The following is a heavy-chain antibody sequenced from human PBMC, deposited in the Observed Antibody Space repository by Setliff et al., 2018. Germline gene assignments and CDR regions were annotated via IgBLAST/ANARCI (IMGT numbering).Heavy chain of an antibody. CDR1: GFTFSNSE. Sequence: PGGSLRLSCAASGFTFSNSEMNWVRQAPGKGLEWIAFINRSGSIIYYADSVKGRFTVSRDNAKNSLYLQMSSLRPEDTAVYYCARTCSGSGCYAGLESWGQGTPVTVSS. V-gene: IGHV3-48*03. CDR2: INRSGSII. D-gene: IGHD2-15*01. J-gene: IGHJ4*02. CDR3: ARTCSGSGCYAGLES.